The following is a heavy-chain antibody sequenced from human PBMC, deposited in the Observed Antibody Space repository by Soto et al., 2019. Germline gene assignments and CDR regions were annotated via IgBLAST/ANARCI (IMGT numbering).Heavy chain of an antibody. CDR2: IISILGIA. Sequence: GASVKVSCKASGGTYSSYTISWVRQAPGQGLEWMGRIISILGIANYAQKFQGRVTITADKSTSTAYMELSSLRSEDTAVYYCAREGEYSPYLDPRGQGTLVTVSS. D-gene: IGHD5-18*01. CDR3: AREGEYSPYLDP. V-gene: IGHV1-69*04. J-gene: IGHJ5*02. CDR1: GGTYSSYT.